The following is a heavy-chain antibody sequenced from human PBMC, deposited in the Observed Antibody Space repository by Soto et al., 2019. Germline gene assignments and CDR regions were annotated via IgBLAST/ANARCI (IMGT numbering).Heavy chain of an antibody. Sequence: GASVKVSCKASGYTFTSYGISWVRQAPGQGLEWMGWISAYNGNTNYAQKLQGRVTMTTDTSTSTAYMELRSLRSDDTAVYYCAGLYIVVVPALYYYMDVWGKGTTVTVSS. D-gene: IGHD2-2*01. V-gene: IGHV1-18*01. CDR3: AGLYIVVVPALYYYMDV. CDR2: ISAYNGNT. CDR1: GYTFTSYG. J-gene: IGHJ6*03.